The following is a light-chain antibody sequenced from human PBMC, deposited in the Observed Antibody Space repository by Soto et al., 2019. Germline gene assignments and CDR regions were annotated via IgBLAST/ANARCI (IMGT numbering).Light chain of an antibody. V-gene: IGKV3-20*01. J-gene: IGKJ1*01. CDR1: QSVSSSY. CDR3: QQYGTSWR. Sequence: EIVLTQSPGTLSLSPGERATLSCRASQSVSSSYLAWYQQKPGQAPRLLIHGASNRATGIPDRFSGSGSGTDFPLTISRLEPEDFAVYYCQQYGTSWRFGQGTKVDIK. CDR2: GAS.